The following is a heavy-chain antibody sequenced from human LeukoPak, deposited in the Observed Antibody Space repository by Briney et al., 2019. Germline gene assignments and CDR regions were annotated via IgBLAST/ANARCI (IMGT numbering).Heavy chain of an antibody. CDR3: ARDHGSSWGFDT. Sequence: SVKVSCKASGGTFISYAISGVRQAPGQGLEWMGGIIPIFGTANYAQKFQGRATITTDESTSTAYMELSSLRSEDTAVYYCARDHGSSWGFDTWGQGTLVTVSS. CDR1: GGTFISYA. J-gene: IGHJ5*02. CDR2: IIPIFGTA. D-gene: IGHD6-13*01. V-gene: IGHV1-69*05.